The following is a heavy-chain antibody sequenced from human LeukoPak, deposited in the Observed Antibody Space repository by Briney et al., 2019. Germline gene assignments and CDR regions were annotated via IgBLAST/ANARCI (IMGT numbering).Heavy chain of an antibody. CDR1: GGSVSSGSYY. D-gene: IGHD6-13*01. Sequence: ETLSLTCTVSGGSVSSGSYYWSWIRQPPGKGLEWVSAISGSGGSTYYADSVKGRFTISRDNSKNTLYLQMNSLRAEDTAVYYCAKVGPFPEQLLRVYYYYGMDVWGQGTTVTVSS. CDR3: AKVGPFPEQLLRVYYYYGMDV. V-gene: IGHV3-23*01. J-gene: IGHJ6*02. CDR2: ISGSGGST.